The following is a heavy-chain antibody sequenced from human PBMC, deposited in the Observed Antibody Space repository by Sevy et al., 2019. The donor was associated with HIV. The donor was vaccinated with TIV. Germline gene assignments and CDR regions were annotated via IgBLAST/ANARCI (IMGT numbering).Heavy chain of an antibody. CDR3: ARAMGV. CDR1: GISISSHW. V-gene: IGHV3-7*01. CDR2: INQDGSEI. Sequence: GGSLRLSCVGAGISISSHWMNWVRQSPGKGLEGVANINQDGSEIYYVGSVKGRFTISRDNARNSGYLQMHSLSVEDSGVYSCARAMGVWGQGTTVTVPS. J-gene: IGHJ6*02.